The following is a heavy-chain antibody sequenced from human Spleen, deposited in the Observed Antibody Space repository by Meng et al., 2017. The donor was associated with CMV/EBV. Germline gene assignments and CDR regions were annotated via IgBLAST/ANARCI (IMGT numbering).Heavy chain of an antibody. J-gene: IGHJ5*02. Sequence: TSYYMKGVRQAPGKGIEWMGWKNPKSGGTNNEKKYKGRVTETRETSISKAYRELSRLRSDDTAVYYCARAERIYCSSATCYLDWFDPWGQGTLVTVSS. CDR2: KNPKSGGT. CDR1: TSYY. CDR3: ARAERIYCSSATCYLDWFDP. V-gene: IGHV1-2*02. D-gene: IGHD2-2*01.